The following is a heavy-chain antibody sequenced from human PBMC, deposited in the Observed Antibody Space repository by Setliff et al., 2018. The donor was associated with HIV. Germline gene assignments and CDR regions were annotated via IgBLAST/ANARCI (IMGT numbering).Heavy chain of an antibody. V-gene: IGHV4-61*09. CDR1: GGSISSGSYY. Sequence: SETLSLTCAVSGGSISSGSYYWSWIWQPAGKGLEWIGYLHSLGSSRVSDTPNYSPSLKSRITISLDTSKRQFSLTMTSVTAADTAVYYCARGLSSQTYWGTRPLGLDYWGQGSQVTVSS. CDR2: LHSLGSSRVSDTP. CDR3: ARGLSSQTYWGTRPLGLDY. J-gene: IGHJ4*01. D-gene: IGHD2-2*01.